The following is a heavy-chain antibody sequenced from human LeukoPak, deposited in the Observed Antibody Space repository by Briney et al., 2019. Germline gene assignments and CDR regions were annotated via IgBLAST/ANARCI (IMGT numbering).Heavy chain of an antibody. CDR2: INPSGGST. CDR1: GYTFTSYY. J-gene: IGHJ4*02. V-gene: IGHV1-46*01. Sequence: ASVKVSCKASGYTFTSYYMHWVRQAPGQGLEWMGIINPSGGSTSYAQKFQGRVTMTRDTSTSTVYMELSSLRSEDTAMYYCARVILDGYSGYDLGGLDYWGQGTLVTVSS. D-gene: IGHD5-12*01. CDR3: ARVILDGYSGYDLGGLDY.